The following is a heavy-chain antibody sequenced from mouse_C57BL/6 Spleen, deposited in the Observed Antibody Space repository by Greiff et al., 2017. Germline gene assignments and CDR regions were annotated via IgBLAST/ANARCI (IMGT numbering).Heavy chain of an antibody. J-gene: IGHJ3*01. V-gene: IGHV1-54*01. CDR2: INPGSGGT. CDR1: GYAFTNYL. Sequence: QVQLKQSGAELVRPGTSVKVSCKASGYAFTNYLIEWVKQRPGQGLEWIGVINPGSGGTNYNEKFKGKATLTADKSSSTAYRQLSSLTSEDSAVYFCARDSGAYWGQGTLVTVSA. CDR3: ARDSGAY. D-gene: IGHD3-1*01.